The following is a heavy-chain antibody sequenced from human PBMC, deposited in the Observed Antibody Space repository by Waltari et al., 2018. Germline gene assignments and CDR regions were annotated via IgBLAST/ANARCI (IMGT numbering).Heavy chain of an antibody. D-gene: IGHD4-17*01. CDR3: ARGRVTRGFDY. Sequence: QVQLQESGPGLVKPSQPLSLTCPISGGSISSVDYYWRWIRQPPGKGLEWIGYIYYSGSTYYNPSLKSRVTISVDTSKNQFSLKLSSVTAADTAVYYCARGRVTRGFDYWGQGTLVTVSS. CDR1: GGSISSVDYY. V-gene: IGHV4-30-4*08. J-gene: IGHJ4*02. CDR2: IYYSGST.